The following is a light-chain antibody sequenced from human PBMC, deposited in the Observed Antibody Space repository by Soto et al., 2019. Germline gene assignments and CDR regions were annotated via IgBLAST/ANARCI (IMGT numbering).Light chain of an antibody. V-gene: IGKV3-20*01. CDR3: QQYGTSPIA. CDR1: QNVGGRF. CDR2: VAS. Sequence: EIVLTQSPGTLSLSPGERATLSCRASQNVGGRFLAWYQQKPGQAPSLLINVASTRATGIPDRFSGSGSGTDFTLTISGLEPEDFAVYYCQQYGTSPIAFGQGTRLE. J-gene: IGKJ5*01.